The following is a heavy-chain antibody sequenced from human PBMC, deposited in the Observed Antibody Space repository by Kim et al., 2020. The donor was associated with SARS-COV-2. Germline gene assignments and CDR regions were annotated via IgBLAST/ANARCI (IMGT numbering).Heavy chain of an antibody. CDR3: AGWIQLWAIDY. CDR2: YI. D-gene: IGHD5-18*01. V-gene: IGHV3-21*01. Sequence: YIYYADSMRSRFTSSRDNAENSLYLQMNSLGAEDTAVYYWAGWIQLWAIDYWGQETLVTVSS. J-gene: IGHJ4*02.